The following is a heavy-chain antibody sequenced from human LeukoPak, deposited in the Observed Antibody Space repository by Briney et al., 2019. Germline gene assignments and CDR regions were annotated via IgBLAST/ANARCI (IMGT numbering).Heavy chain of an antibody. CDR2: IYYSGST. Sequence: PSETLSLTCTVSGGSISSSSYYWGWIRQPPGTGLEWIGSIYYSGSTYYNPSLKSRVTISVDTSKNQFSLKLSSVTAADTAVYYCARVRRYSGYDHFDYWGQGILVTVSS. CDR1: GGSISSSSYY. D-gene: IGHD5-12*01. J-gene: IGHJ4*02. V-gene: IGHV4-39*07. CDR3: ARVRRYSGYDHFDY.